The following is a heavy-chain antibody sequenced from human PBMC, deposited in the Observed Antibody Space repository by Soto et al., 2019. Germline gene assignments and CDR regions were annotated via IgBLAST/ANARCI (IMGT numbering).Heavy chain of an antibody. CDR2: TRNKANSYTT. V-gene: IGHV3-72*01. J-gene: IGHJ4*02. CDR1: GFTFSDHY. CDR3: ARFFRYPGSWACDH. D-gene: IGHD1-26*01. Sequence: PGGSLRLSCAACGFTFSDHYMDWVRQAPGKGLEWVGRTRNKANSYTTEYAASVKDRFTISRDDSKNSLYLQMNSLRTEDTAVYYCARFFRYPGSWACDHWGQGTLVTVSS.